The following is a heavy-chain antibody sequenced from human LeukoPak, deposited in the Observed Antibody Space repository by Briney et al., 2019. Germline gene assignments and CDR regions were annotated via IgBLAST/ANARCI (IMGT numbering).Heavy chain of an antibody. CDR3: AKSKGYYGSGSHYAQAFDI. CDR2: ISYDGSNK. D-gene: IGHD3-10*01. CDR1: GFTFRSYG. J-gene: IGHJ3*02. V-gene: IGHV3-30*18. Sequence: PGGSLRLSCAASGFTFRSYGMHWVRQAPGKGLEWVAVISYDGSNKYYADSVKGRFTISRDNSKNTLYLQMNSLRAEDTAVYYCAKSKGYYGSGSHYAQAFDIWGQGTMVTVSS.